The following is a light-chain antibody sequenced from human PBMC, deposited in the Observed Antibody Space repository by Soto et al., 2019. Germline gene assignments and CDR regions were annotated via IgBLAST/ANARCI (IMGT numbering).Light chain of an antibody. CDR1: QGISAN. CDR2: AAS. Sequence: DIQLTQSPSFLSASVGDRVTITCRASQGISANLAWYQQRPGKAPRLLIYAASTLQPGVPSRFSGSGFGTEFSLTISSLQPEDFATYYCQQLNSYPRTFGPGTTVDF. J-gene: IGKJ3*01. V-gene: IGKV1-9*01. CDR3: QQLNSYPRT.